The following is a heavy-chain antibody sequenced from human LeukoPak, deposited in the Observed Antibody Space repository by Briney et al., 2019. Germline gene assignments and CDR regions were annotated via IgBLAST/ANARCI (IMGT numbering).Heavy chain of an antibody. CDR3: ARNGGDGYNPFDY. CDR1: GGSISSYY. J-gene: IGHJ4*02. CDR2: VYYSGST. V-gene: IGHV4-59*01. D-gene: IGHD5-24*01. Sequence: SETLSLTCTVSGGSISSYYWSWIRQPPGKGLEWIGYVYYSGSTNYNPSLKSRVTISVDTSKNRFSLKLRSVTAADTAFYYCARNGGDGYNPFDYWGQGTLVTVSS.